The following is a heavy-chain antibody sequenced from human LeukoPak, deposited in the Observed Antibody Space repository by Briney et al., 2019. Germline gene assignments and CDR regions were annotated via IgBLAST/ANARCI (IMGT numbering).Heavy chain of an antibody. CDR1: GYTFSDYG. J-gene: IGHJ4*02. D-gene: IGHD3-10*01. V-gene: IGHV3-30*18. CDR3: AKDQYPMVRGMMIAFDF. CDR2: ILYDGSYK. Sequence: PGTSLRLSCEASGYTFSDYGMHWVRQAPGKGLEWVAVILYDGSYKSYVDSVRGRFTISRDNSKDRLYLQMNSLRAEDTAIYYCAKDQYPMVRGMMIAFDFWGQGTRVTVSS.